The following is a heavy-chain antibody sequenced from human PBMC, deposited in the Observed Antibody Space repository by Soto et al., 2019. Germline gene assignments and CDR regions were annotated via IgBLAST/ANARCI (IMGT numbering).Heavy chain of an antibody. CDR1: GYTFTSYG. J-gene: IGHJ6*03. V-gene: IGHV1-18*01. CDR2: ISAYNGNT. Sequence: QVQLVQSGAEVKKPGASVKVSCKASGYTFTSYGISWVRQAPGQGLEWMGWISAYNGNTNYAQKLQGRVTMTTDTSTSTAYMVLRSLRADDTAVYYCAIVPLENPIYCSGSYWYYIDVWGKGTTVTVSS. CDR3: AIVPLENPIYCSGSYWYYIDV. D-gene: IGHD3-10*01.